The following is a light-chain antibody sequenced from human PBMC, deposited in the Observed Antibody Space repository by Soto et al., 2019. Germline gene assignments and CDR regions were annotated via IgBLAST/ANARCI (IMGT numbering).Light chain of an antibody. CDR3: SSYAGSNTDYV. J-gene: IGLJ1*01. Sequence: QSALTQPPSASGSPGQSVTISCTGTSSDVGGYKYVSWYQQHPGKVPKLMIYEVSKLPSGVPDRFSGSKSGNTASLTVSGLQAEDEADYYCSSYAGSNTDYVFGTGTKLTVL. CDR2: EVS. CDR1: SSDVGGYKY. V-gene: IGLV2-8*01.